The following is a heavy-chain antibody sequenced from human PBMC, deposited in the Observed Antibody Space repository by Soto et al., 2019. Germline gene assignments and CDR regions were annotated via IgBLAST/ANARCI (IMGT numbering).Heavy chain of an antibody. CDR2: ISSYNGDT. CDR3: ARLKQDYAVA. CDR1: GYTFTSSG. V-gene: IGHV1-18*01. D-gene: IGHD3-16*01. J-gene: IGHJ5*02. Sequence: ASVTVSCQASGYTFTSSGISWARQAPGQGPEWMGWISSYNGDTNYAQTFQGRVTMTTDTSTSTAYMELSSLRSDDTAVYYCARLKQDYAVAWGQGTLVTVSS.